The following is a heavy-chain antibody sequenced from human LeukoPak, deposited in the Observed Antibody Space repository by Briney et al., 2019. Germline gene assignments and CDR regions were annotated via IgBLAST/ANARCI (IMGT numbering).Heavy chain of an antibody. CDR2: ISGSGGST. Sequence: LPGGSLRLSCAASGFTFSSYAMSWVRQAPGKGLEWVSAISGSGGSTYYADSVKGRFTISRDNSKNTLYLQMNSLRAEDTAVYYCAKDDPPNYYDSSGCPDYWGQGTLVTVSS. J-gene: IGHJ4*02. D-gene: IGHD3-22*01. CDR3: AKDDPPNYYDSSGCPDY. CDR1: GFTFSSYA. V-gene: IGHV3-23*01.